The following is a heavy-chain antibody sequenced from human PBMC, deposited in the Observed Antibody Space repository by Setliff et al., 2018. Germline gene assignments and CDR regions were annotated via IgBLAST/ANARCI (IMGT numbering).Heavy chain of an antibody. CDR3: ARMSGFQYMDV. D-gene: IGHD3-3*01. CDR2: IYYRGDT. CDR1: GASLSSGTYY. Sequence: SETLSLTCTVSGASLSSGTYYWGWIRQPPGKGLEWIGRIYYRGDTYYNASLKGRLTISLDTSKNQFSLSLSSVTAADTAVYYCARMSGFQYMDVWGKGTTVTVSS. V-gene: IGHV4-39*07. J-gene: IGHJ6*03.